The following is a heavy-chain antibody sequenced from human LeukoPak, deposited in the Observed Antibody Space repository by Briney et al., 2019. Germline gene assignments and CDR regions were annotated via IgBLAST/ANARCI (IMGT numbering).Heavy chain of an antibody. D-gene: IGHD3-22*01. CDR1: GGPISSGGYY. CDR2: IYYSGST. Sequence: PSQTLSLTCTVSGGPISSGGYYWSWIRQHPGKGLEWIGYIYYSGSTYYNPSLKSRVTISVDTSKNQFSLKLSSVTAADTAVYYCARDWGRYYDSSGTLCAFDIWGQGTMVTVSS. J-gene: IGHJ3*02. V-gene: IGHV4-31*03. CDR3: ARDWGRYYDSSGTLCAFDI.